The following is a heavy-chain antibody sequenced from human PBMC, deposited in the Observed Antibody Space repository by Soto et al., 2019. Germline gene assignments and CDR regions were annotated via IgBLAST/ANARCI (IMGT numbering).Heavy chain of an antibody. Sequence: GGSLRLSCEVSGFTFSMYSMSWVRQSPGKGLEWVAKIPQDGVDGHYADSVKGRFIISRDNGKNSLHLQLNNLRAEDTAVYYCARDHLILPAHDFFYGSDVWGRGATVTVS. V-gene: IGHV3-7*03. CDR2: IPQDGVDG. CDR3: ARDHLILPAHDFFYGSDV. D-gene: IGHD2-21*02. CDR1: GFTFSMYS. J-gene: IGHJ6*02.